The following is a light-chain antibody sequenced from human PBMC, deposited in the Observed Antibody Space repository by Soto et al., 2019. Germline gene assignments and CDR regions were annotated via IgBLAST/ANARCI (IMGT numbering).Light chain of an antibody. CDR1: QTISSW. CDR2: KAS. Sequence: HMTRSPTTGSGSVRDKFTITCRASQTISSWLAWYQQKPGKAPKLLIYKASTLKSGVPSRFSGSGSGTEFTLTISSLQPDDFATYSCQHSNSYSEAFAQGTKVDIK. J-gene: IGKJ1*01. CDR3: QHSNSYSEA. V-gene: IGKV1-5*03.